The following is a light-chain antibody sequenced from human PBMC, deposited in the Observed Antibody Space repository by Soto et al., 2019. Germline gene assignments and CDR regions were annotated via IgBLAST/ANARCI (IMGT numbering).Light chain of an antibody. Sequence: QSVLTQPPSASGTPGQRVTISCSGSSSNIGSNTVNWYQQLPGTAPKLLIYSNNQRPSGVPGRFSGSKSGTSASLAISGLPSEDEADYYCAPWDDSLKVYVVFGGGTKLTVL. J-gene: IGLJ2*01. CDR2: SNN. CDR3: APWDDSLKVYVV. V-gene: IGLV1-44*01. CDR1: SSNIGSNT.